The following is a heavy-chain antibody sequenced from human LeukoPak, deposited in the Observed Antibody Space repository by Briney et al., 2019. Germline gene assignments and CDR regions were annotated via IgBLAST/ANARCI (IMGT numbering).Heavy chain of an antibody. J-gene: IGHJ6*03. CDR3: ARGVRCCSGGSCYSNTLTYMDV. CDR1: GFTFSNYG. Sequence: GGSLRLSCAASGFTFSNYGMHWVRQTPGKGLEWVSFKRNDESNKYYTDSVKGRFTISRDNSKNTLYLQMSSLRAEDTAVYYCARGVRCCSGGSCYSNTLTYMDVWGKGTTVTVSS. V-gene: IGHV3-30*02. D-gene: IGHD2-15*01. CDR2: KRNDESNK.